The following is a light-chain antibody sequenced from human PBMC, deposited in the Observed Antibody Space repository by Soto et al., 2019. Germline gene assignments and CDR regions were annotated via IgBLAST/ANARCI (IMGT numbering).Light chain of an antibody. J-gene: IGLJ3*02. CDR2: RD. CDR3: QVWDSGALV. Sequence: SYELTQPLSVSVALRQTARITCAGNNIGSTNVHWYQQKPGQAPVLVIYRDNRPSGIPERFSGSNSGNTATLTISGAQVGDEADYYCQVWDSGALVFGGGTKLTVL. CDR1: NIGSTN. V-gene: IGLV3-9*01.